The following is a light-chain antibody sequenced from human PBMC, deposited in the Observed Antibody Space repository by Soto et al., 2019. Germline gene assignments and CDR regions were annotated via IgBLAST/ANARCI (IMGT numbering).Light chain of an antibody. V-gene: IGKV3-20*01. CDR2: GAS. CDR3: QPYGSSVT. CDR1: QSVSSSY. J-gene: IGKJ4*01. Sequence: EIVLTQSPGTLSLPPGKRATLSCRASQSVSSSYLAWYQQKPGQAPRLLIYGASSRATGIPDRFSGSGSGTDFTLTISRLEPEDFAEYYCQPYGSSVTFGGGTKVEIK.